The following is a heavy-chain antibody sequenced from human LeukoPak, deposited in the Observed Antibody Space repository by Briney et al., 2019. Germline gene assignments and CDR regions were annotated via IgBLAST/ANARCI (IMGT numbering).Heavy chain of an antibody. Sequence: PGGSLRLSCAASGFTFSYYSMNWVRQAPGKGLEWVSSISSSSSYIYYADSVKGRFTISRDNAKNSVYLQMNSLSAEDAAVYYCVKDDGWVQYANWGQGTLVTVSS. CDR3: VKDDGWVQYAN. CDR1: GFTFSYYS. D-gene: IGHD5-24*01. J-gene: IGHJ4*02. V-gene: IGHV3-21*04. CDR2: ISSSSSYI.